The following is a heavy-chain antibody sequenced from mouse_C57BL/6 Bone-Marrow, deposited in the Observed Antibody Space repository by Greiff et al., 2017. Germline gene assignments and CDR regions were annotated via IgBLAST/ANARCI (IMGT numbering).Heavy chain of an antibody. J-gene: IGHJ3*01. CDR1: GFTFSDYG. V-gene: IGHV5-17*01. CDR2: ISSGSSTI. CDR3: ARGRRGFAY. Sequence: EVKLVESGGGLVKPGGSLKLSCAASGFTFSDYGMHWVRQAPEKGLEWVAYISSGSSTIYYADTVKGRFTISRDNAKDTLFLQMTSLRSEDTDMFYCARGRRGFAYWGQGTLVTVSA.